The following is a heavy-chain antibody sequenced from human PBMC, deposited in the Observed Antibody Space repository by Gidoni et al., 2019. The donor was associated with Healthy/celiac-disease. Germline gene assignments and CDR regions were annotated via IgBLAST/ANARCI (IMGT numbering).Heavy chain of an antibody. Sequence: QVQLVQSGAEVKKPGASVKVSCKASGYTFTSYGISWVRQAPGQGLEWMGWISAYNGNTNYAQKLQGRVTMTTDTSTSTAYMELRSLRSDYTAVYYCARAPVVVAATRSGGWFDPWGQGTLVTVSS. CDR3: ARAPVVVAATRSGGWFDP. D-gene: IGHD2-15*01. CDR2: ISAYNGNT. V-gene: IGHV1-18*01. J-gene: IGHJ5*02. CDR1: GYTFTSYG.